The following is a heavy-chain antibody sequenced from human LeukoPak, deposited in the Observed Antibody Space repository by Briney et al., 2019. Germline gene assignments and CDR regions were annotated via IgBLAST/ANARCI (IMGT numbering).Heavy chain of an antibody. CDR3: TKNVMVKRYIDY. V-gene: IGHV3-23*01. D-gene: IGHD5-18*01. J-gene: IGHJ4*02. CDR2: SSGSGRTI. CDR1: GFILSNHA. Sequence: QPEGSMRLSCAASGFILSNHAMSWVRQAPGKGLQWSAVSSGSGRTIEYEDSVKGRFTISRDNSKNTLSLQMNSLRVEDTAIYYCTKNVMVKRYIDYWGQGTVVTVSS.